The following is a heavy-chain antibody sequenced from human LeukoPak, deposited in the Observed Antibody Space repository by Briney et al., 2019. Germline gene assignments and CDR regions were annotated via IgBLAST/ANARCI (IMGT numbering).Heavy chain of an antibody. CDR3: ARLRDTVTSASDY. J-gene: IGHJ4*02. Sequence: GGSLRLSCAASGFSVKTYSMTWVRQAPGKGLEWVSTISSSGGYIYYADSVKGRFTISRDTAKNSLYLQMNSLRVEDTAVYNCARLRDTVTSASDYWGQGTLVTVSS. D-gene: IGHD4-17*01. V-gene: IGHV3-21*01. CDR1: GFSVKTYS. CDR2: ISSSGGYI.